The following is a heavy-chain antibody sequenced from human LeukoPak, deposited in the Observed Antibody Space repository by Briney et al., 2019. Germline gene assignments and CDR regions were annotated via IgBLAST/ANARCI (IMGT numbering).Heavy chain of an antibody. CDR2: INPNSGGT. CDR3: ARAFIVVVNYYYYCYMDV. V-gene: IGHV1-2*02. D-gene: IGHD2-2*01. J-gene: IGHJ6*03. Sequence: ASVKVSCKASGYTFTSYYMHWVRQAPGQGLEWMGWINPNSGGTNYAQKFQGRVTMTRDTSISTAYMELSRLRSDDTAVYYCARAFIVVVNYYYYCYMDVWGKGTTVTVSS. CDR1: GYTFTSYY.